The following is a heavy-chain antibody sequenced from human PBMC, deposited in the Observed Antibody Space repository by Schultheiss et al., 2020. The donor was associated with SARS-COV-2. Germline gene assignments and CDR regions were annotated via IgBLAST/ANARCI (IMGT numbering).Heavy chain of an antibody. CDR3: ARDRSYFGGWFDP. D-gene: IGHD3-10*01. CDR1: GGSFSGYY. J-gene: IGHJ5*02. Sequence: GSLRLSCAVYGGSFSGYYWSWIRQPPGKGLEWIGEINHSGSTNYNPSLKSRVTISVDTSKNQFSLKLSSVTAADTAVYYCARDRSYFGGWFDPWGQGTLVTVSS. V-gene: IGHV4-34*01. CDR2: INHSGST.